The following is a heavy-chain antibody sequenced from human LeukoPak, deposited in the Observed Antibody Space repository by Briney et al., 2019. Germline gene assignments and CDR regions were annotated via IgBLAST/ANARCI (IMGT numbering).Heavy chain of an antibody. CDR2: INHSGST. D-gene: IGHD4-23*01. Sequence: PSETLSLTCAVYGGSFSDSYWSWIRQPPGKGLEWIGEINHSGSTNYNPSLKSRVTMSVDTSKNQFSLKLNSVTAADTAVYYCARGELLATVVTPGGPTWFDSWGQGTLVSVSS. V-gene: IGHV4-34*01. J-gene: IGHJ5*01. CDR1: GGSFSDSY. CDR3: ARGELLATVVTPGGPTWFDS.